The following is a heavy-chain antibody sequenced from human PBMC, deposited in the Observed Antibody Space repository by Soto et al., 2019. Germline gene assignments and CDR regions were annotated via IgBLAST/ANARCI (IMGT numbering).Heavy chain of an antibody. V-gene: IGHV1-18*01. CDR2: ISAHNGNT. J-gene: IGHJ4*02. CDR1: GYGFTTYG. CDR3: ARGRDGDY. Sequence: QIHLVQSGAEVKKPGASVKVSCKGSGYGFTTYGITGVRQAPGQALEWMAWISAHNGNTNYAQKLQGRVTVTRDTSTSTAYMELRSLRSDDTAVYYCARGRDGDYWGQGALVTVSS. D-gene: IGHD6-6*01.